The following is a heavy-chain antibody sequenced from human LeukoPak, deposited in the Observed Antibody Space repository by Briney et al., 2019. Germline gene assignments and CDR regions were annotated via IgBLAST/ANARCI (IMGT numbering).Heavy chain of an antibody. V-gene: IGHV3-23*01. D-gene: IGHD3-22*01. CDR2: ISGSGGST. Sequence: GGSLRLSCAASGFTFSSYAMSWVRQAPGKGLEWVSAISGSGGSTYYADSVKGRFTISRDNSKNTLYLQMNSLRAEDTAVYYCAKDSHYYYDSSGYQNYFDYWGQGTLVTVSS. CDR1: GFTFSSYA. J-gene: IGHJ4*02. CDR3: AKDSHYYYDSSGYQNYFDY.